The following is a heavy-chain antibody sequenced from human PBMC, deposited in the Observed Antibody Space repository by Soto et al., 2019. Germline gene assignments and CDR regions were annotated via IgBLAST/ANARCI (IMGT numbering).Heavy chain of an antibody. V-gene: IGHV1-18*01. D-gene: IGHD5-12*01. Sequence: ASVKVACKASGYTFTSYGISWVRQAPGQGLEWMGWISAYNGNTNYAQKLQGRVTMTTDTSTSTAYMELRSLRSDDTAVYYCASPGASGYVNVVFDICAQGTTVSASS. CDR1: GYTFTSYG. CDR2: ISAYNGNT. CDR3: ASPGASGYVNVVFDI. J-gene: IGHJ3*02.